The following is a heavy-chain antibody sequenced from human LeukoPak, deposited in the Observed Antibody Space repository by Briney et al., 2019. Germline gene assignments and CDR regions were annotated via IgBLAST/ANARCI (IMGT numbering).Heavy chain of an antibody. D-gene: IGHD6-19*01. Sequence: GGSLRLSCAASGFTFSSYSMNWVRQAPGKGLEWVASISSSSSYIYYADSVQGRFTISRDNAKNSLYLQMNSLRAEDTAAYYCARGDKSSGWYFFDYWGQGTLVTVSS. CDR2: ISSSSSYI. V-gene: IGHV3-21*01. CDR1: GFTFSSYS. J-gene: IGHJ4*02. CDR3: ARGDKSSGWYFFDY.